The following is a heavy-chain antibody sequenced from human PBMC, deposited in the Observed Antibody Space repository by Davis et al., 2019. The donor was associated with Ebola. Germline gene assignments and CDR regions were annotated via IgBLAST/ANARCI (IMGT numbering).Heavy chain of an antibody. V-gene: IGHV1-8*01. CDR2: MNPNSDNT. J-gene: IGHJ4*02. D-gene: IGHD2/OR15-2a*01. Sequence: ASVKVSCKASGYTFTSYDINWVRQATGQGLEWMGWMNPNSDNTGYAQKFQGRVTMTRNTSISTAYMELSSLRSEDTVVYYCATVKPYYSSEFDYWGQGTLVTVSS. CDR1: GYTFTSYD. CDR3: ATVKPYYSSEFDY.